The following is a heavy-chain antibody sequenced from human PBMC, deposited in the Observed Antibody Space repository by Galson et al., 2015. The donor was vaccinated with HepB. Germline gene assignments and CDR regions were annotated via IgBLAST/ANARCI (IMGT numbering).Heavy chain of an antibody. CDR1: GFTFGDYA. CDR2: IRSKAYGGTT. V-gene: IGHV3-49*04. CDR3: TRVLPHPRRQGWRGRNGY. D-gene: IGHD6-19*01. J-gene: IGHJ4*02. Sequence: SLRLSCAASGFTFGDYAMSWVRQAPGKGLEWVGFIRSKAYGGTTEYAASVKGRFTISRDDSKSIAYLQMNSLKTEDTAVYYCTRVLPHPRRQGWRGRNGYWGQGTLVTVSS.